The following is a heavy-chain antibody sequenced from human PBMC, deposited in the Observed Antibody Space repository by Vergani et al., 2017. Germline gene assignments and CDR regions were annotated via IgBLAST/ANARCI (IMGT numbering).Heavy chain of an antibody. J-gene: IGHJ6*03. CDR2: IKSNADGGSA. CDR1: GGSFSGYY. D-gene: IGHD2-21*01. V-gene: IGHV3-15*01. CDR3: TAEKEVAFYYSYYHMDV. Sequence: VQLQQWGAGLLKPSETLSLTCAVYGGSFSGYYWSWIRQPPGKGLEWVARIKSNADGGSADYAASVKGRFIISRDDSKNFLYLQMNSLKIEDTALYFCTAEKEVAFYYSYYHMDVWGKGTTVTVSS.